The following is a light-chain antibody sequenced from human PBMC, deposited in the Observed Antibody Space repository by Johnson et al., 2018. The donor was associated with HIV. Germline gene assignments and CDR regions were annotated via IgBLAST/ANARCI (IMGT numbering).Light chain of an antibody. CDR3: ATWDSSLSTYV. V-gene: IGLV1-51*02. J-gene: IGLJ1*01. CDR2: ENN. CDR1: SSNIGNNY. Sequence: QFVLTQPPSVSAAPGQKVTISCSGSSSNIGNNYVSWYQQLPGTAPKLLIYENNKRPSGIPDRFSGAKSGTSATLGITGPPTGDEAAYCCATWDSSLSTYVFGTGTKVTVL.